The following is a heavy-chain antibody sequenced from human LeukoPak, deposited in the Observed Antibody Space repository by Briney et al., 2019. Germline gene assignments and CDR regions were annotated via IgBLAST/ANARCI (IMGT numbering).Heavy chain of an antibody. V-gene: IGHV1-69*13. CDR1: GGTFSSYA. CDR2: MIPIFGTA. CDR3: ARDQEQQLGQWGNDAFDI. Sequence: ASVKVSCKASGGTFSSYAISWVRQAPGQGLEWMGGMIPIFGTANYAQKFQGRVTITADESTSTAYMELSSLRSEDTAVYYCARDQEQQLGQWGNDAFDIWGQGTMVTVSS. D-gene: IGHD6-13*01. J-gene: IGHJ3*02.